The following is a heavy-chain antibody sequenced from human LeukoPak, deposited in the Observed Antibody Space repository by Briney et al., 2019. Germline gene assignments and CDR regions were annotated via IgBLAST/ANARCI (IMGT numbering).Heavy chain of an antibody. CDR3: AKDYYDSKIFDY. CDR1: GFAFNTYG. D-gene: IGHD3-22*01. J-gene: IGHJ4*02. Sequence: GGSLRLSCAASGFAFNTYGMSWVRQAPGKGLEWVSAISGSGGSTYYADSVKGRFTISRDNSKNTLYLQMNSLRAEDTAVYYCAKDYYDSKIFDYWGQGTLVTVSS. CDR2: ISGSGGST. V-gene: IGHV3-23*01.